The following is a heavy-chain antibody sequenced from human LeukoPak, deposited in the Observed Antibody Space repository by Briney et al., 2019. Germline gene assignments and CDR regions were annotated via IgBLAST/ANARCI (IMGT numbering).Heavy chain of an antibody. CDR2: INPNTGVT. V-gene: IGHV1-2*06. CDR1: GYSFTAYY. CDR3: ARGNYGRGDP. J-gene: IGHJ5*02. Sequence: ASVKVSCKASGYSFTAYYVHWVRQAPGQGLEWMGLINPNTGVTKFAQKLHGRVTMSRDTSISTAYMKLNRLTSDDTAVYYCARGNYGRGDPWGQGSLVTVSA. D-gene: IGHD4-11*01.